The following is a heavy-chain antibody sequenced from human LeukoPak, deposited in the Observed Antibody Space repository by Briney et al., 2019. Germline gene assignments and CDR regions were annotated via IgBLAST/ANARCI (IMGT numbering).Heavy chain of an antibody. D-gene: IGHD1-26*01. CDR2: ISGDGGST. J-gene: IGHJ4*02. CDR1: GFTFDDYA. CDR3: ARDTLSGRYWATRTNFDY. Sequence: GGSLRLSCAASGFTFDDYAMHWVRQAPGKGLEWVSLISGDGGSTYYADFVKGRFTISRDNSKNSLYLQMSSLRTEDTALYYCARDTLSGRYWATRTNFDYWGQGTPVTVSS. V-gene: IGHV3-43*02.